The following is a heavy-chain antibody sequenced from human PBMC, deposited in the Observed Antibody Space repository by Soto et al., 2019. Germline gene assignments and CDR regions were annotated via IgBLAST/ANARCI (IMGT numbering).Heavy chain of an antibody. CDR3: ARHGEEGPLDY. V-gene: IGHV5-10-1*01. Sequence: ESLTISCQCSGYSFTSYWITLVRQMRGKGLEWMGRIDPSDSYTNYSPSFQGHVTISVDESTSTAHLQWSSLKASDTATYYCARHGEEGPLDYWGQGTPVTVSS. J-gene: IGHJ4*02. D-gene: IGHD7-27*01. CDR1: GYSFTSYW. CDR2: IDPSDSYT.